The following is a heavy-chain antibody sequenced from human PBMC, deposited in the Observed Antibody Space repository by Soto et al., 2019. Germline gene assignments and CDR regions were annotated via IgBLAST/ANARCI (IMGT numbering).Heavy chain of an antibody. V-gene: IGHV3-30*02. Sequence: HPGGSLRLSCVVSGFTFSSFGMHWVRQAPGKGLEWVAYIFYDGSAQYYGDSVKGRFTISRDNSKKTLHLEMKSLRSEDTAIYYWEKGGIGMMFGMGAWGPGNTVHVS. CDR1: GFTFSSFG. CDR2: IFYDGSAQ. J-gene: IGHJ6*02. CDR3: EKGGIGMMFGMGA. D-gene: IGHD2-21*01.